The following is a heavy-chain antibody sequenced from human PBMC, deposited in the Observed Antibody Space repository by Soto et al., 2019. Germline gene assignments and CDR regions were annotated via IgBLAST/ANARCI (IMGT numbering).Heavy chain of an antibody. J-gene: IGHJ5*02. V-gene: IGHV4-30-2*01. Sequence: SETLSLTCAVSGGSISSGGYSWSWIRQPPGKGLEWIGYIYHSGSTYYNSSLNSRVTISVDRSKNQLFLKLSSVTAADTAVYYCARVPTPWGQGTLVTVS. CDR2: IYHSGST. D-gene: IGHD2-2*01. CDR3: ARVPTP. CDR1: GGSISSGGYS.